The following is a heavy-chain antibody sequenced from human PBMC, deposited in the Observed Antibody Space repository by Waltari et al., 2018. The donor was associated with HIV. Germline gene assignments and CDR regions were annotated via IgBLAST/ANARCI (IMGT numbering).Heavy chain of an antibody. D-gene: IGHD3-3*01. CDR3: AKDRLRFLEWLSDFDY. CDR2: ISGSGDST. Sequence: EVQLVESGGDLIKPGGSLRPSGVGPEVTFGALGRSWVRQAPGKGLEWVAGISGSGDSTYYADSVKGRFTISRDNSKDTVYLQMNSLRAEDTARYYCAKDRLRFLEWLSDFDYWGQGTVVTVSS. J-gene: IGHJ4*02. CDR1: EVTFGALG. V-gene: IGHV3-23*04.